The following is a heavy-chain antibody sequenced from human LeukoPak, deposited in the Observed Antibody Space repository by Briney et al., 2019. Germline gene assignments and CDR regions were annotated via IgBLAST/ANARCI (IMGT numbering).Heavy chain of an antibody. D-gene: IGHD6-19*01. V-gene: IGHV3-23*01. CDR3: AKGSGAVAATLFDY. Sequence: GGSLRLSCAASGFTFSSYGMHWVRQAPGKGLEWVSSISGSGGSTYYADSVKGRFTISRDNSKNTLYLQMNSLRAEDTAVYYCAKGSGAVAATLFDYWGQGTLVTVSS. J-gene: IGHJ4*02. CDR2: ISGSGGST. CDR1: GFTFSSYG.